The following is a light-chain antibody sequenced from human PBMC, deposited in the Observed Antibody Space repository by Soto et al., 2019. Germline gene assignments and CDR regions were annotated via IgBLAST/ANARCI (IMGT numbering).Light chain of an antibody. V-gene: IGLV2-11*01. CDR2: GVS. J-gene: IGLJ1*01. Sequence: QSALAQPRSVSGSPGQSVTISCIGTSSDVGGYSYVSWYQQHPGTAPKLLIYGVSERPSGVPDRFSGSKSGSTASLTISGLQAEDEADYYCCSYADNYTYVFGTGT. CDR1: SSDVGGYSY. CDR3: CSYADNYTYV.